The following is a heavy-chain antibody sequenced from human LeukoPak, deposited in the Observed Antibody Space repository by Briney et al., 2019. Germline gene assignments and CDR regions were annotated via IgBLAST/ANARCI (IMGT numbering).Heavy chain of an antibody. CDR2: ISASGGST. CDR3: ARGDHFMTTVLFGP. CDR1: GFTFSSYA. D-gene: IGHD4-11*01. J-gene: IGHJ5*02. Sequence: PGGSLRLSCAASGFTFSSYAMSWVRQAPGKGLEWVSGISASGGSTYYADSVKGRFTISRDNAKNSLYLQMNSLRAEDTAVYYCARGDHFMTTVLFGPWGQGTLVTVSS. V-gene: IGHV3-23*01.